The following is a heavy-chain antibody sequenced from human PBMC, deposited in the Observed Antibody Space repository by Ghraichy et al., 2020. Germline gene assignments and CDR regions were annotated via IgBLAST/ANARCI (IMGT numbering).Heavy chain of an antibody. CDR2: IYYSGST. Sequence: SETLSLTCTVSGGSVSSGSYYWSWIRQPPGKGLEWIGYIYYSGSTNYNPSLKSRVTISVDTSKNQFSLKLSSVTAADTAVYYCARDTPRDGYNYEGTHFDYWGQGTLVTVSS. D-gene: IGHD5-24*01. CDR3: ARDTPRDGYNYEGTHFDY. CDR1: GGSVSSGSYY. V-gene: IGHV4-61*01. J-gene: IGHJ4*02.